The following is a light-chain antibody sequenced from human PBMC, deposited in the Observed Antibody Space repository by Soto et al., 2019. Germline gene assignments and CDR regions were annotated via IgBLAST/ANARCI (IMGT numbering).Light chain of an antibody. Sequence: IVLTQSPATLSLSPGERTTLSCRASQSISYYLDWFQQKPGQAPRLIVYGASSRATGIPARFSGSGSGTDFTLTISSLEPEDFAVYYCQHRFNWPWTFGQGTKVEI. CDR3: QHRFNWPWT. V-gene: IGKV3-11*01. J-gene: IGKJ1*01. CDR2: GAS. CDR1: QSISYY.